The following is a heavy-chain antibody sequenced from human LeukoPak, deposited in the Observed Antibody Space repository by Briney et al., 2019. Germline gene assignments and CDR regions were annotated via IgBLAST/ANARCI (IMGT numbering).Heavy chain of an antibody. V-gene: IGHV4-39*01. Sequence: PSETLSLTCTVSGGSIRSSYYYRGWIRQPPGKGLEWIGSIYDSGSTYYNPSLKSRVTISVDTSKNQFSLKLNSVTAADTAVYYCARGFRVIDPWGQGTLVTVSS. J-gene: IGHJ5*02. D-gene: IGHD2-8*01. CDR2: IYDSGST. CDR1: GGSIRSSYYY. CDR3: ARGFRVIDP.